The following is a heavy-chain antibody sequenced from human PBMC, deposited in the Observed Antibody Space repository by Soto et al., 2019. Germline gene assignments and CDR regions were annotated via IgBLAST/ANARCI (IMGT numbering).Heavy chain of an antibody. CDR1: GGTFSSYA. CDR2: IIPFIGTA. CDR3: ARVVMTTVTASYYYGMDV. J-gene: IGHJ6*02. Sequence: QVQLVQSGAEVKKPGSSVTVSCKASGGTFSSYAISWVRQAPGQGLEWMGRIIPFIGTANYVQKFQGRVTITADESTSTAYMELTSLRSEDTAVYYCARVVMTTVTASYYYGMDVWGQVTKVTVSS. V-gene: IGHV1-69*18. D-gene: IGHD4-4*01.